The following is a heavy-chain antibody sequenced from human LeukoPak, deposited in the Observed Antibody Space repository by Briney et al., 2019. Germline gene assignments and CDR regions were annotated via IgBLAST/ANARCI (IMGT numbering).Heavy chain of an antibody. J-gene: IGHJ4*02. CDR2: IYYSGST. CDR3: AREGGFYRPLDY. D-gene: IGHD6-25*01. Sequence: SETLSLTCTVSGGSISNYYWSWIRQPPGKGLEWIGYIYYSGSTNYNPSLKSRVTISVDTSKNHISLKLTSVTAADTAVYYCAREGGFYRPLDYSGQGTLVTVSS. CDR1: GGSISNYY. V-gene: IGHV4-59*12.